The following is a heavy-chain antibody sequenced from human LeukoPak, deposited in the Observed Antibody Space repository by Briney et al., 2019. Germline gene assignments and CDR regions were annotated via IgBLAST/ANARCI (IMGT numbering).Heavy chain of an antibody. CDR1: AFTCSSYW. CDR3: ARPSYNSGWYFLFDY. CDR2: IEQGGSEK. D-gene: IGHD6-19*01. J-gene: IGHJ4*02. Sequence: SGGSLRLYCAAAAFTCSSYWMSWLRQAPGNGLEWVANIEQGGSEKYYVDSGKGRFTISRDNDKNSLYLQMNSLRAEDTAIYYCARPSYNSGWYFLFDYWGQGTLVTVSS. V-gene: IGHV3-7*01.